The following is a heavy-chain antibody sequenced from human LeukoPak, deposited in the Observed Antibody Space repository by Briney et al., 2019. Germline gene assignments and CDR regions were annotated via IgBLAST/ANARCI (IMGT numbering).Heavy chain of an antibody. Sequence: GGSLRLSCAASGFTFSNAWMSWVRQAPGKGLEWVGRIKSKTAGGTTDYAAHVQGRFTISRDDSKNTLYLQMNSMKTGDTAVYYCTTVVYYYYFDYWGERTLVSVS. V-gene: IGHV3-15*01. CDR2: IKSKTAGGTT. CDR3: TTVVYYYYFDY. J-gene: IGHJ4*02. CDR1: GFTFSNAW. D-gene: IGHD3-10*01.